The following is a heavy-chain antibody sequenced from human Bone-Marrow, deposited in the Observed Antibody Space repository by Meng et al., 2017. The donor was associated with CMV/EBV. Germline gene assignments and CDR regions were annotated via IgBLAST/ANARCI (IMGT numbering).Heavy chain of an antibody. CDR3: AKDHHRGYCSSTSCYGEYYYYGMVV. J-gene: IGHJ6*02. V-gene: IGHV3-43*01. D-gene: IGHD2-2*01. CDR2: ISWDGGST. Sequence: GESLKISCAASGFTFDDYTMHCVRQAPGKGLEWVSLISWDGGSTYYADSVKGRFTISRDNSKNSLYLQMNSLRTEDTALYYCAKDHHRGYCSSTSCYGEYYYYGMVVWGPGNTVNVSS. CDR1: GFTFDDYT.